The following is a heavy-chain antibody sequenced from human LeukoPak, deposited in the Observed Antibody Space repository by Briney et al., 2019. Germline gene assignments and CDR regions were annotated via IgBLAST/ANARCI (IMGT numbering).Heavy chain of an antibody. D-gene: IGHD5-12*01. V-gene: IGHV3-48*03. CDR2: ISPSGSTT. CDR3: AIDRLPRLAEGTWTFHI. CDR1: GFTFRIYE. Sequence: GGSLRLSCAASGFTFRIYEMNWVPQAPGQGLEWISYISPSGSTTYYADSVKGRFTISRDNAENSLYLQMNSLRAEDTDIFFGAIDRLPRLAEGTWTFHIRRPGTTVTAS. J-gene: IGHJ3*02.